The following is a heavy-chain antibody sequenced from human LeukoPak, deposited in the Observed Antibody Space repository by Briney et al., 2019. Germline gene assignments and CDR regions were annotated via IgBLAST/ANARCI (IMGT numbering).Heavy chain of an antibody. CDR2: INPSVSST. CDR1: GYDFTTNY. D-gene: IGHD2-15*01. CDR3: AKGYCTGASCYVLDS. Sequence: ASVKVSCKASGYDFTTNYIHWVRQAPGQRLEWMGTINPSVSSTTYGQRFRGRVTMTRDTSTATVYMDLGSLTSEDTAIYYCAKGYCTGASCYVLDSWGQGTLVTVSS. J-gene: IGHJ4*02. V-gene: IGHV1-46*01.